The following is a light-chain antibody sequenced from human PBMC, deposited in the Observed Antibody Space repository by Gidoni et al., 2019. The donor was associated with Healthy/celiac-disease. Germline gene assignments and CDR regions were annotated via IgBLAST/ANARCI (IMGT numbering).Light chain of an antibody. CDR3: QQYYSTPYT. Sequence: DIVMTQSPDSLAVSLGERATINCKSSQSVLHSSNNKNYLAWYQQKPGQPPKLLIDWASTRESGVPDRFSGSGSGTDFTLTISSLQAEDVAVYYCQQYYSTPYTFGQXTKLEIK. V-gene: IGKV4-1*01. CDR1: QSVLHSSNNKNY. CDR2: WAS. J-gene: IGKJ2*01.